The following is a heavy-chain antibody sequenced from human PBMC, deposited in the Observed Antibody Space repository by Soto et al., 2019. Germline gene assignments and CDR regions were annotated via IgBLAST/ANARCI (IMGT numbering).Heavy chain of an antibody. D-gene: IGHD3-9*01. J-gene: IGHJ6*04. CDR1: GGSISSGGYS. V-gene: IGHV4-30-2*03. CDR2: IYHSGST. Sequence: PSGTLSLTCTVSGGSISSGGYSWSWIRQPPGKGLEWIGYIYHSGSTYYNPSLKSRVTMSVDTSKNQFSLNLSSVTAADTAVYFCARHVMTGPEKLYSTAMDVWGKGTAATVSS. CDR3: ARHVMTGPEKLYSTAMDV.